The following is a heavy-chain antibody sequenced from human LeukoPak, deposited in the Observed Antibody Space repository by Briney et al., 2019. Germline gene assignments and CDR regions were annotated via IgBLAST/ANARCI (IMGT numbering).Heavy chain of an antibody. J-gene: IGHJ4*02. Sequence: PGGSLRLSCVDSGFTFTNAWMSWVRQAAGKGLEWIGRIKSKTDGETTNYAEPVRGRFTSSRDDSKSAVYLQMNSLKIEDTAVYYCTTDLGTYYHGSQRLIPIDYWGQGTLVTVSS. CDR3: TTDLGTYYHGSQRLIPIDY. D-gene: IGHD3-10*01. CDR2: IKSKTDGETT. CDR1: GFTFTNAW. V-gene: IGHV3-15*01.